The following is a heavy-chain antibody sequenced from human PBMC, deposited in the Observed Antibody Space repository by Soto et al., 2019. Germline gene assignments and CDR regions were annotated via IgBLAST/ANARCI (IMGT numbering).Heavy chain of an antibody. D-gene: IGHD3-22*01. CDR1: GFTFSDYY. Sequence: PWGSLRLSCAASGFTFSDYYMSWIRQAPGKGLEWVSYISSSSSYTNYADSVKGRFTISRDNAKNSLYLQMNSLRAEDTAVYYCARDGYYDSSGSPDYWGRGTLVTVSS. J-gene: IGHJ4*02. CDR2: ISSSSSYT. CDR3: ARDGYYDSSGSPDY. V-gene: IGHV3-11*05.